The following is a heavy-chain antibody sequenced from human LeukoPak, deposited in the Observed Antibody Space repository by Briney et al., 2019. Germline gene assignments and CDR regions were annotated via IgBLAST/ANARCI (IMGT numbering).Heavy chain of an antibody. V-gene: IGHV6-1*01. Sequence: SQTLSLTCAISGDSVSINSAAWNWIRQSPSRGLEWLGRTYQRSKWYNDYAVSVKSRITINPDISKNQFSLQLNSVTPEDTAVYYCARSPSPYNSDWYFDYWGQGTLVTVSS. CDR3: ARSPSPYNSDWYFDY. CDR2: TYQRSKWYN. D-gene: IGHD6-19*01. J-gene: IGHJ4*02. CDR1: GDSVSINSAA.